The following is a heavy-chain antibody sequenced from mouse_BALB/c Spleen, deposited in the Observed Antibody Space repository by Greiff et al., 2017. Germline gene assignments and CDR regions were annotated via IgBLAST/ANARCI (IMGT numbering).Heavy chain of an antibody. J-gene: IGHJ3*01. Sequence: VKLMESGPGLVAPSQSLSITCTVSGFSLTDYGVSWIRQPPGKGLEWLGVIWGGGSTYYNSALKSRLSISKDNSKSQVFLKMNSLQTDDTAMYYCAKHRDHYYGLFAYWGQGTLVTVSA. V-gene: IGHV2-6-5*01. CDR2: IWGGGST. CDR3: AKHRDHYYGLFAY. D-gene: IGHD1-2*01. CDR1: GFSLTDYG.